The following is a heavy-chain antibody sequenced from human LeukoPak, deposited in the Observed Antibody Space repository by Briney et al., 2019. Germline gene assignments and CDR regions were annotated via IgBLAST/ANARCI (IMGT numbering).Heavy chain of an antibody. CDR3: ARGAWIQLWSPFDY. Sequence: PAETLSLTCTVSGGSIRSCSYYGSWIPRPAAKGREWIGRMYISGSNNSKPSLKSRVTISVDTSKTQFSLKLSSVTAAATAVYSCARGAWIQLWSPFDYWGQGTLVTVSS. CDR1: GGSIRSCSYY. D-gene: IGHD5-18*01. J-gene: IGHJ4*02. CDR2: MYISGSN. V-gene: IGHV4-61*02.